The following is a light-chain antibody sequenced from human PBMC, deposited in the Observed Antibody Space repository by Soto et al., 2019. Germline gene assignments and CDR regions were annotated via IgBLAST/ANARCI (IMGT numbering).Light chain of an antibody. Sequence: EIVLTQSAGTLSLSPGERATLSCRASQSVGSFLAWYQQKPGQAPRLLIYGASSRATGIPDRFSGRGSGTEFTLTISRLEPEDFAVYYCQQYGTSPKFGQGTKVDIK. V-gene: IGKV3-20*01. CDR3: QQYGTSPK. CDR1: QSVGSF. J-gene: IGKJ1*01. CDR2: GAS.